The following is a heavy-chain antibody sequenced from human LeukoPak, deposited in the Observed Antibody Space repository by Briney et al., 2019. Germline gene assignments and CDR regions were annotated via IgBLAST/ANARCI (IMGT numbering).Heavy chain of an antibody. CDR2: VEKDSSRT. CDR1: GFTFSDYA. CDR3: AKQQGALIQNWSFDY. Sequence: GSLRLSCAASGFTFSDYAMGWVRQAPGKGLEWVSTVEKDSSRTYSADSVKGWFTISRDNSKNTLYLQMHSLRADDTALYYCAKQQGALIQNWSFDYWGRGTLVTVSS. D-gene: IGHD1-26*01. J-gene: IGHJ4*02. V-gene: IGHV3-23*05.